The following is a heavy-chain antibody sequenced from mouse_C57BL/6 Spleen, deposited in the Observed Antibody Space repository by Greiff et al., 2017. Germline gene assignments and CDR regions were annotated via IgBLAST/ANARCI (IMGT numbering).Heavy chain of an antibody. CDR1: GYTFTDYY. V-gene: IGHV1-76*01. CDR3: ARHYGSSYVDY. D-gene: IGHD1-1*01. CDR2: IYPGSGNT. Sequence: QVQLQQSGAELVRPGASVKLSCKASGYTFTDYYINWVKQRPGQGLEWIARIYPGSGNTYYNEKFKGKATLTAEKSSSTAYMQLSSLTSEDSAVYFCARHYGSSYVDYWGQGTTLTVSS. J-gene: IGHJ2*01.